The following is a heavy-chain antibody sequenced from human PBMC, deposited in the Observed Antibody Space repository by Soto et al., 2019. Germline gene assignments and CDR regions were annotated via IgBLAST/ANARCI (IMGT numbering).Heavy chain of an antibody. CDR1: GFTFSSYS. D-gene: IGHD3-3*01. CDR2: ISSSSSTK. V-gene: IGHV3-48*01. Sequence: EVQLVESGGGLVQPGGSLRLSCAAPGFTFSSYSMNWVRQAPGKGLDWLSYISSSSSTKYYADSVKGRFTISRDNAKNSLYLQMNSLRAEDTAVYYCARDGGASGYYGMDVWGQGTTVTVSS. CDR3: ARDGGASGYYGMDV. J-gene: IGHJ6*02.